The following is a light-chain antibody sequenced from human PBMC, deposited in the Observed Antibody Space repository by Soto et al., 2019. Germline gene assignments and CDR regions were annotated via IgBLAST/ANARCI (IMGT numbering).Light chain of an antibody. CDR1: QSLGSD. Sequence: EIVMTQSPGTLSLSPGDTATLSCRASQSLGSDLAWYQQKPGQAPRLLIFGASARPTGIPARISGSGSGTEFTLTISSLRSEDFAVYYCQQYKNWPLFGQGTRLEI. J-gene: IGKJ5*01. CDR3: QQYKNWPL. V-gene: IGKV3-15*01. CDR2: GAS.